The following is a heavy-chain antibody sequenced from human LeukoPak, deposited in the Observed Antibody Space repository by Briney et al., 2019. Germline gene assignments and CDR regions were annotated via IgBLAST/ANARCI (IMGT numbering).Heavy chain of an antibody. CDR1: GYSFTKYD. J-gene: IGHJ6*03. V-gene: IGHV1-8*01. CDR3: ARVGMATITFYYYYYMDV. CDR2: MNPNSGNT. Sequence: ASVKVSCKASGYSFTKYDINWVRQATGQGLEWMGWMNPNSGNTGYAQKFQGRITMTRNTSISTAYMELSSLRSEDTAVYYCARVGMATITFYYYYYMDVWGKGTTVTVSS. D-gene: IGHD5-24*01.